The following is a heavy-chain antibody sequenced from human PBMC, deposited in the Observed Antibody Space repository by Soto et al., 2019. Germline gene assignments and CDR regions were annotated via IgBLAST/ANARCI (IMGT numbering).Heavy chain of an antibody. CDR2: IRSKANTYAT. CDR1: GFDFSVSS. Sequence: EVQLVESGGGLVQPGGSLKLSCAASGFDFSVSSMHWVRQASGKGLEWIGRIRSKANTYATAYAASVKGRFTISRDDSKDTAYLQMNSLKTEDRAIYYCASAILGYYYYGMDVWGQGTTVTFSS. D-gene: IGHD3-3*01. CDR3: ASAILGYYYYGMDV. V-gene: IGHV3-73*02. J-gene: IGHJ6*02.